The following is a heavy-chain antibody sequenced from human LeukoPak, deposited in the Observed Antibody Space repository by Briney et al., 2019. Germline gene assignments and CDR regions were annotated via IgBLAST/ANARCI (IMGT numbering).Heavy chain of an antibody. Sequence: NPSETLSLTYTVSGDSISSYDWSWIRQPPGKGLEWIGYISHSGSTNYYPSLKSRVTISLDTSKNQFSLKLSSVTAADTAVYYCARDIYILTGSYWYFDLWGRGTLVTVSP. CDR2: ISHSGST. CDR1: GDSISSYD. J-gene: IGHJ2*01. CDR3: ARDIYILTGSYWYFDL. V-gene: IGHV4-59*01. D-gene: IGHD3-9*01.